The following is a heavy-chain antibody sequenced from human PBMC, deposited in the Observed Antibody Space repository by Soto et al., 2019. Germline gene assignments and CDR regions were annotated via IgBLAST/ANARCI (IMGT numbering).Heavy chain of an antibody. Sequence: PGGSLRLSCAASGLNFRNFPMSWVRQTPGKGLEWVSAISGSGTNTDYADTVKGRFTISRDNSKDTVYLLMNSLRVEDTAVYYCAKGGHFSFFDYWGQGTLVTVSS. V-gene: IGHV3-23*01. J-gene: IGHJ4*02. CDR3: AKGGHFSFFDY. CDR1: GLNFRNFP. CDR2: ISGSGTNT.